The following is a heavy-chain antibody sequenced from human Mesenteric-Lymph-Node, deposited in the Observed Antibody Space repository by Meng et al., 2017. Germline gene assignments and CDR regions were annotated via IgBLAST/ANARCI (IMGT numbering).Heavy chain of an antibody. J-gene: IGHJ4*02. CDR2: INAGNGNT. CDR3: ARDVTVTRFDY. V-gene: IGHV1-3*01. CDR1: GFTFRDYW. Sequence: GGSLRLSCAASGFTFRDYWMSWVRQAPGKGLEWVGWINAGNGNTKYSQKFQGRVTITRDTSASTAYMELSSLRSEDTAVYYCARDVTVTRFDYWGQGTLVTVSS. D-gene: IGHD4-17*01.